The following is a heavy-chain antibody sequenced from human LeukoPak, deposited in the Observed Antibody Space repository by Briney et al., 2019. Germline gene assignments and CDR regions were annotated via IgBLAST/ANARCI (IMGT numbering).Heavy chain of an antibody. CDR1: GGSISSSNW. V-gene: IGHV4-4*02. Sequence: SETLSLTCAVSGGSISSSNWWSWVRQPPGKGLEWIGEIYHSGSTNYNPSLKSRVTISVDTSKNQFSLKLSSVTAADTAVYYCARELEYYDFWSGYSNWFDPWGQGTLVTVSS. CDR3: ARELEYYDFWSGYSNWFDP. CDR2: IYHSGST. J-gene: IGHJ5*02. D-gene: IGHD3-3*01.